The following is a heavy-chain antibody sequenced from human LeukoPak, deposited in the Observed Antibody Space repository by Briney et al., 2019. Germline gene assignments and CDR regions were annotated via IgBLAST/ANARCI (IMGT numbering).Heavy chain of an antibody. Sequence: ASVKVSCKASGYTFSSYGISWVGQAAGQGVEWRGWISAYNGKTNYAQKLQGRVTMTTDTSTSTAYMGLRSLRSDDTAVYYCARVRAVAGRAVGNWFDPWGQGTLVTVSS. J-gene: IGHJ5*02. D-gene: IGHD6-19*01. CDR1: GYTFSSYG. V-gene: IGHV1-18*01. CDR3: ARVRAVAGRAVGNWFDP. CDR2: ISAYNGKT.